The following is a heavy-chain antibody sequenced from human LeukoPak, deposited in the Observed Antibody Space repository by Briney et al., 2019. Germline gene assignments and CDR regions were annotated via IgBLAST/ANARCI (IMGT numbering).Heavy chain of an antibody. V-gene: IGHV4-59*01. CDR2: ISYSGST. J-gene: IGHJ2*01. CDR1: GGSISRYY. CDR3: ARHGAYGYFDL. D-gene: IGHD3-16*01. Sequence: SETLSLTCTVSGGSISRYYWSWIRQPPGKGLEWIGYISYSGSTKYNPSLMSRVTISVDTSKNQFSLKLSSATAADTAVYYCARHGAYGYFDLWGRGTLVTVSS.